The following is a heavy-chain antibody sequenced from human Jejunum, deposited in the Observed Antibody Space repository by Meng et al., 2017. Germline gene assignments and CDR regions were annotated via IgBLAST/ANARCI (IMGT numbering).Heavy chain of an antibody. Sequence: SETLSLTCTVYGGSFSGYSWSWIRQPPGKGLEWIGEIINSGSTYYNPSLKSRVIISVDTSKNKLSLKVSSVTAADTAVYYCARGRAATVSRGYGMDVWGQGTTVTVSS. V-gene: IGHV4-34*01. CDR1: GGSFSGYS. CDR3: ARGRAATVSRGYGMDV. J-gene: IGHJ6*02. D-gene: IGHD6-25*01. CDR2: IINSGST.